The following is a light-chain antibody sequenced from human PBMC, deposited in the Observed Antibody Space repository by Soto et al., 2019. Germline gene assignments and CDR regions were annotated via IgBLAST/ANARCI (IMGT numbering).Light chain of an antibody. CDR2: AIS. Sequence: DIQMTQSPSSLSASIGDRVTITCRASQGVRSALAWYQQKPGKAPERLIYAISSLQSGVPSRFSGRGSGTEFTLTIISLQPEDFATYFCLQHNDYPLTFGGGTKVE. J-gene: IGKJ4*01. CDR1: QGVRSA. V-gene: IGKV1-17*01. CDR3: LQHNDYPLT.